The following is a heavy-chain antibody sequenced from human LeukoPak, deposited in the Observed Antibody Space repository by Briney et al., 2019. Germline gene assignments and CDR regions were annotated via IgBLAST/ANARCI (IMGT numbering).Heavy chain of an antibody. D-gene: IGHD2-15*01. V-gene: IGHV3-74*01. Sequence: PGRSLSLSRAPSGFTVSSYWMHFVRQAPGNGLVGVSRINSDGRSISYADSVKGRFTISRDNAKNTLYLQMNSLRAEDTAVYYCARKPVAANPDYFDYWGQGTLVTVSS. CDR3: ARKPVAANPDYFDY. CDR2: INSDGRSI. CDR1: GFTVSSYW. J-gene: IGHJ4*02.